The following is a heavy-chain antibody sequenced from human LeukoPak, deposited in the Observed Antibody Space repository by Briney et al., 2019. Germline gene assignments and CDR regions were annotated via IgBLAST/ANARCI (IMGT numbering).Heavy chain of an antibody. CDR2: NYWTDHN. J-gene: IGHJ5*02. V-gene: IGHV2-5*01. D-gene: IGHD3-16*01. CDR3: ARDYDYVWGSYFYP. CDR1: GFSLSTSGVG. Sequence: SGPTLVNPTQTLTLTCNFSGFSLSTSGVGVGWIRQPPGKALEWLALNYWTDHNRYSPSLKIRLTITKDTSKNQVVLTMTNMDPLDTATYYCARDYDYVWGSYFYPWGQGTLVTVSS.